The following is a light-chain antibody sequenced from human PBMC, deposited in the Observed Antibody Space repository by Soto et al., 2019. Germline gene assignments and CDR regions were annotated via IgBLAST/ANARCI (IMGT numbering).Light chain of an antibody. Sequence: QSALTQPPSASGSPGQSVTISCTGTSSDIGGYNYVSWYQQHPGKAPKLMIYEVSKRPSGVPDRFSGSKSGNTASLTVSGLQAEDEADYYCSAYGGSDNFGVFGTGTEVTVL. J-gene: IGLJ1*01. CDR2: EVS. CDR3: SAYGGSDNFGV. V-gene: IGLV2-8*01. CDR1: SSDIGGYNY.